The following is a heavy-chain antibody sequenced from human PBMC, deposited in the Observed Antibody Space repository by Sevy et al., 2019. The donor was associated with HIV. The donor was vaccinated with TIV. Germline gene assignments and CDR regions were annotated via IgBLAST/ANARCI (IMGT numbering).Heavy chain of an antibody. V-gene: IGHV3-21*04. CDR3: AKGGTAMVTP. Sequence: GGSLRLSCAASGFTFSNYFINWVRQAPGKGLEWVSSISSGSSYIFYADSVKGRFTISRDKSKNTLYLQMNSLRAEDTAVYYCAKGGTAMVTPWGQGTLVTVSS. CDR2: ISSGSSYI. D-gene: IGHD5-18*01. CDR1: GFTFSNYF. J-gene: IGHJ5*02.